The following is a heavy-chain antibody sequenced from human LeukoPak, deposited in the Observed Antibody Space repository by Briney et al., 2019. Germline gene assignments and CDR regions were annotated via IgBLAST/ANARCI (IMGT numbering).Heavy chain of an antibody. CDR1: GGSFSGYY. J-gene: IGHJ4*02. V-gene: IGHV4-34*01. Sequence: PSETLSLTCAVYGGSFSGYYWSWIRQPPGKGLEWIGEVNHSGSTYYNPSLKSRVTISVDTSRNHFSLKLTSVTAADTAVYYCARQKGYTYGYVPDYWGQGTLVTVSS. D-gene: IGHD5-18*01. CDR3: ARQKGYTYGYVPDY. CDR2: VNHSGST.